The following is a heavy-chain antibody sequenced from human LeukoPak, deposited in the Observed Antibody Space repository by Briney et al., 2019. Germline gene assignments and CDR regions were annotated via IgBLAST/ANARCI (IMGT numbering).Heavy chain of an antibody. D-gene: IGHD2-15*01. CDR3: AATSDCSGGSCYSGFDY. Sequence: GESLKISCKGSGYSFTSYWIGWVRQMPGKGLEWMGIIYPGDSDTRYSPSFQGRVTISADKSISTAYLQWSSLKASDTAMYYCAATSDCSGGSCYSGFDYWGQGTLVTVSS. CDR2: IYPGDSDT. CDR1: GYSFTSYW. V-gene: IGHV5-51*01. J-gene: IGHJ4*02.